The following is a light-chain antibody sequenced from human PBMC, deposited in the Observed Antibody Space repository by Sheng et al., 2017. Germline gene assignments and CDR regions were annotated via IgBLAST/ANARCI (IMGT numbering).Light chain of an antibody. Sequence: DIQMTQSPSTLSASVGDRVTITCRASQSISSWLAWYQQKPGKAPKLLIYKASSLESGVPSRFSGSGSGTEFTLTISSLQPDDFATYYCQQYHSYSITFGKGTRLEIK. CDR1: QSISSW. CDR2: KAS. J-gene: IGKJ5*01. V-gene: IGKV1-5*03. CDR3: QQYHSYSIT.